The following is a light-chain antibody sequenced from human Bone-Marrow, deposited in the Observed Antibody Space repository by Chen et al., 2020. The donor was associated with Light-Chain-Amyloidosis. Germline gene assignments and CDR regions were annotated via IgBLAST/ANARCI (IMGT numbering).Light chain of an antibody. CDR1: NIGSTS. CDR2: DDG. J-gene: IGLJ3*02. CDR3: QVWDRGSDRPV. V-gene: IGLV3-21*02. Sequence: SYVLTQPSSVSVAPGQTATIACGGNNIGSTSVHWYQQTQGQAPLLVVYDDGDRPSGIPERLSVSNSGNTATLTISRVEAGDEADYYCQVWDRGSDRPVFGGGTKLTVL.